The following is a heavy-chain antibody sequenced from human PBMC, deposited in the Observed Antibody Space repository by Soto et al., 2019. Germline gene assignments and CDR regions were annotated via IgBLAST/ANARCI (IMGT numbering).Heavy chain of an antibody. D-gene: IGHD3-22*01. CDR3: TRAFSGEYDSSF. CDR2: INTNSGGT. Sequence: QVQLVQSGAEVKKPGASVRVSCKTSGYTFTAYYMHWVRQAPGQRPEWMGMINTNSGGTKYAQNYLGRVSLTRDTSISTADLEFYSLTSDDTAVYYCTRAFSGEYDSSFWGQGTLVTVSS. CDR1: GYTFTAYY. J-gene: IGHJ4*02. V-gene: IGHV1-2*02.